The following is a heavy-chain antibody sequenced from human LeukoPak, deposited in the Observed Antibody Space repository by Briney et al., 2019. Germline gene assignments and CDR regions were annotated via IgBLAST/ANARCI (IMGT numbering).Heavy chain of an antibody. Sequence: GGSLRLSCAASGFTFSSYSMNWVRQAPGKGLEWVSSISSSSSYIYYADSVKGRFTISRDNAKNSLYLQMNSLRAKDTAVYYCAREDSYGPYYFDYWGQGTLVTVSS. V-gene: IGHV3-21*01. J-gene: IGHJ4*02. CDR3: AREDSYGPYYFDY. D-gene: IGHD5-18*01. CDR2: ISSSSSYI. CDR1: GFTFSSYS.